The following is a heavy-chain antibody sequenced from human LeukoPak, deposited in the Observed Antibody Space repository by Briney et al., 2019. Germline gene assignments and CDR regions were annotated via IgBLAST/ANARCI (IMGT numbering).Heavy chain of an antibody. Sequence: GASVKVSCKASGYTFTSYAMNWVRQAPGQGLEWMGWINTNTGNPTYAQGFTGRFVFSLDTSVSTAYLQISSLKAEDTAVCYCARGAPPKSIAVAGTLFDYWGQGTLVTVSS. CDR2: INTNTGNP. CDR3: ARGAPPKSIAVAGTLFDY. V-gene: IGHV7-4-1*02. D-gene: IGHD6-19*01. CDR1: GYTFTSYA. J-gene: IGHJ4*02.